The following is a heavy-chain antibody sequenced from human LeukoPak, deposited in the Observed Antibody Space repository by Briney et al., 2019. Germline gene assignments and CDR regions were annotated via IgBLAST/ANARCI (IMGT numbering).Heavy chain of an antibody. CDR1: GGSISGYY. CDR3: ARYGSGTYPRFDY. CDR2: IYNSGST. V-gene: IGHV4-59*08. J-gene: IGHJ4*02. D-gene: IGHD3-10*01. Sequence: SETLSLTCTVSGGSISGYYWSWNRQSPGKGLEWIAYIYNSGSTNYNPSLQSRVTISVDTSKNQFSLNLSSVTAADTAVYYCARYGSGTYPRFDYWGQGTLVTVSS.